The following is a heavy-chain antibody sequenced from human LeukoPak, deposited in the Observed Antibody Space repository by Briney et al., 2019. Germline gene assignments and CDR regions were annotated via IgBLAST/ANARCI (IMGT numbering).Heavy chain of an antibody. V-gene: IGHV3-43*02. CDR1: GLPIADFA. J-gene: IGHJ4*02. Sequence: GGSLRLSCVASGLPIADFAMHWVRQAPGKGLEWVSLISGDGVSTFYADSVKGRFSISRDNSKNSPSLEMNSLRTEDTAMYYFARESGKFDYWGQGTLVAVSS. CDR2: ISGDGVST. CDR3: ARESGKFDY.